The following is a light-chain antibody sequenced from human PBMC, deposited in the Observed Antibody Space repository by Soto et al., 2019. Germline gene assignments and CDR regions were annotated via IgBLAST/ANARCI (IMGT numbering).Light chain of an antibody. J-gene: IGKJ5*01. CDR3: QQSYSNPFT. CDR1: QSISSY. CDR2: AAS. Sequence: DIQMTQSPSSRSASVGDRVTITFRASQSISSYLNWYQQKPGKSPKLLIYAASSLQSGVPSRFSGSGSGTDFTLTISSLQPEDFETYYCQQSYSNPFTFGQGTRLEIK. V-gene: IGKV1-39*01.